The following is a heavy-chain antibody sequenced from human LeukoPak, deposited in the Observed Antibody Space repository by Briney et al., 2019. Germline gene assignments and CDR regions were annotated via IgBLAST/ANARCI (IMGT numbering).Heavy chain of an antibody. V-gene: IGHV1-69*05. J-gene: IGHJ4*02. Sequence: SVKVSCKASGGTFSSYAISWVRQAPGQGLEWMGRIIPIFGTANYAQKFQGRATITTDETTSTAYMELSSLRSEDTAVYYCARENCSGGSCYSDASYGFDYWGQGTLVTVSS. D-gene: IGHD2-15*01. CDR3: ARENCSGGSCYSDASYGFDY. CDR2: IIPIFGTA. CDR1: GGTFSSYA.